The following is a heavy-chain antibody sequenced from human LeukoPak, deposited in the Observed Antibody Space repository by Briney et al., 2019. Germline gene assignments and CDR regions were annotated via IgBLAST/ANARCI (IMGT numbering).Heavy chain of an antibody. CDR3: ARDKFHYYGMDV. CDR1: GFTFSSCE. J-gene: IGHJ6*02. V-gene: IGHV3-48*03. Sequence: GGSLRLSCAASGFTFSSCEMNWVRQAPGKGLEWVSYISSSASTIYYADSVKGRFTISRDNAKSSLYLQMNSLRAEDTAVYYCARDKFHYYGMDVWGQGTTVTVSS. CDR2: ISSSASTI.